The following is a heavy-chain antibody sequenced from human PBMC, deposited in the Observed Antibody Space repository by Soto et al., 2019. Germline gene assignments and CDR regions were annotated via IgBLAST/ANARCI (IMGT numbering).Heavy chain of an antibody. D-gene: IGHD6-19*01. Sequence: SATLSLTCTVSGGSISSSSYYWGWIRQPPGKGLEWIGSIYYSGSTYYNPSLKSRVTISVDTSKNQFSLKLSSVTAADTAVYYCAIRTGYSSGWFSYYYGMDVWGQGTTVS. CDR1: GGSISSSSYY. CDR3: AIRTGYSSGWFSYYYGMDV. CDR2: IYYSGST. J-gene: IGHJ6*02. V-gene: IGHV4-39*01.